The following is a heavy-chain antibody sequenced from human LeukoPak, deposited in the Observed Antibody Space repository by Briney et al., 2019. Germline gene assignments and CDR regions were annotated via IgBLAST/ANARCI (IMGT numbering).Heavy chain of an antibody. Sequence: GGSLRFSCAASGLTFNAYSMTWVRQAPGKGLECIASVTGSGNSRVFADSVKGRFSISRDNAKNSLDLQLNNLSAEDTATYYCARVRYDSGWFDYWGQGTLVTVSS. CDR1: GLTFNAYS. J-gene: IGHJ5*01. V-gene: IGHV3-48*04. CDR2: VTGSGNSR. CDR3: ARVRYDSGWFDY. D-gene: IGHD6-19*01.